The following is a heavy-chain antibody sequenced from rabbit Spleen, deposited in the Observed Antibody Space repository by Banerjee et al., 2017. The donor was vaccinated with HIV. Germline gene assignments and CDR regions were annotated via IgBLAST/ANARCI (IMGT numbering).Heavy chain of an antibody. CDR3: ARGSAAMTMLITGYYLGL. D-gene: IGHD2-1*01. CDR1: GFSFSDREV. V-gene: IGHV1S40*01. J-gene: IGHJ6*01. CDR2: INAATGKP. Sequence: QSLEESGGDLVKPEGSLTLTCKASGFSFSDREVMCWVRQAPGKGLEWIACINAATGKPVYATWAKGRFTISKTSSTTVTLQMTSLTVADTATYFCARGSAAMTMLITGYYLGLWGQGTLVTVS.